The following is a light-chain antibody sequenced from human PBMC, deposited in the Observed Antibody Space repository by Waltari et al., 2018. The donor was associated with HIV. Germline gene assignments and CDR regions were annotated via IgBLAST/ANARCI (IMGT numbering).Light chain of an antibody. J-gene: IGKJ3*01. Sequence: DIQMTQSPSSLSASVGDRFTITCRSSQSITDKVNWYQQKPGEAPKVLIYDASTLETGVPSRFSGSGSGTEFTLTISSLQPDDFASYFCQQSFRSPLTFGPGTKVDI. CDR2: DAS. CDR3: QQSFRSPLT. V-gene: IGKV1-39*01. CDR1: QSITDK.